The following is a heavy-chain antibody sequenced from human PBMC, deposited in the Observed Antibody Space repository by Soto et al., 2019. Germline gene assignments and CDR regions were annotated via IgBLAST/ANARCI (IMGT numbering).Heavy chain of an antibody. Sequence: QLQLQESGPGLVKPSETLSLTCTVSGGSISSSSYYWGWIRQPPGKGLEWIGSIYYSWSTYYNPSLKSRVTISVDTSKNQFSLKLSSVTAADTAVYYCASITTYCSGGSCYPYYFDYWGQGTLVTVSS. J-gene: IGHJ4*02. CDR1: GGSISSSSYY. V-gene: IGHV4-39*01. CDR3: ASITTYCSGGSCYPYYFDY. D-gene: IGHD2-15*01. CDR2: IYYSWST.